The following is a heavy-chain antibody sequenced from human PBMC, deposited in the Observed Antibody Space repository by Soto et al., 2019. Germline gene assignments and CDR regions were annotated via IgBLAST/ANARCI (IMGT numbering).Heavy chain of an antibody. V-gene: IGHV3-30-3*01. Sequence: QVQLVESGGGAVQPGRSLRLSCAASGFTFSSYAMHWVRQAPGKGLEWVAVISYDGSNKYYADSVKGRFTSSRDNSKNKLYLQMNSLRAEDTAVYYCARDIDYGDYWEVDYWGQGTLVTVSS. CDR3: ARDIDYGDYWEVDY. CDR1: GFTFSSYA. CDR2: ISYDGSNK. D-gene: IGHD4-17*01. J-gene: IGHJ4*02.